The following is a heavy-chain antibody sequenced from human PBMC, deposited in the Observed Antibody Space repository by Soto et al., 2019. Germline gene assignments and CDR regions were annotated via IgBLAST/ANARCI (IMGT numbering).Heavy chain of an antibody. V-gene: IGHV3-23*01. CDR1: GFTFSSYA. J-gene: IGHJ4*02. D-gene: IGHD4-17*01. Sequence: GGSLRLSCAASGFTFSSYAMSWVRQAPGKGLEWVSAISGSGGSTYYADSVKGRFTISRDNSKNTLYLQMNSLRAEDTAVYYCAKDPRVRVDDYGDYPPPYYFDYWGQGTLVTVSS. CDR3: AKDPRVRVDDYGDYPPPYYFDY. CDR2: ISGSGGST.